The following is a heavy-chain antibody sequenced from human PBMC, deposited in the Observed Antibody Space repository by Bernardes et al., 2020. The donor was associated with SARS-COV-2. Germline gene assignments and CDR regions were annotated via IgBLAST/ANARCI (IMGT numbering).Heavy chain of an antibody. CDR1: GFTVSSNY. Sequence: GGSLRLSCAASGFTVSSNYMSWVRQAPGKGLEWVSVIYSGGSTYYADSVKGRFTISRHNSKNTLYLQMNSLRAEDTAVYYCAREKKVESGEVGYGMDVWGQGTTVTVSS. CDR2: IYSGGST. J-gene: IGHJ6*02. D-gene: IGHD2-15*01. CDR3: AREKKVESGEVGYGMDV. V-gene: IGHV3-53*04.